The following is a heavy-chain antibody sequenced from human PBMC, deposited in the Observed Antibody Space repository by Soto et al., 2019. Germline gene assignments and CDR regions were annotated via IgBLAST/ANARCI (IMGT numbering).Heavy chain of an antibody. CDR1: GYTFTTYN. CDR2: INAGNGNT. J-gene: IGHJ5*02. CDR3: ARVAPSGGSVPRFDP. D-gene: IGHD3-10*01. V-gene: IGHV1-3*01. Sequence: ASVKVSCKASGYTFTTYNIHWLRQAPGQGLEWMGWINAGNGNTRSSRKFQGRVTITRDTSATTAYLEVDSLRSEDTAIYYCARVAPSGGSVPRFDPWGQGTLVTVSS.